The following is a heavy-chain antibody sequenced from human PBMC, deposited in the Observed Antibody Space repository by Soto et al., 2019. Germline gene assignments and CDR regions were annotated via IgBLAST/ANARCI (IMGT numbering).Heavy chain of an antibody. Sequence: PGGSLRLSCAASGFTFSSYGMHWVRQAPGKGLEWVAVISYDGSNKYYADSVKGRFTISRDNSKNTLYLQMNSLRAEDTAVYYCAKEEGIPGILTGYRYNWFDPWGQGTLVTVSS. J-gene: IGHJ5*02. CDR2: ISYDGSNK. CDR1: GFTFSSYG. V-gene: IGHV3-30*18. CDR3: AKEEGIPGILTGYRYNWFDP. D-gene: IGHD3-9*01.